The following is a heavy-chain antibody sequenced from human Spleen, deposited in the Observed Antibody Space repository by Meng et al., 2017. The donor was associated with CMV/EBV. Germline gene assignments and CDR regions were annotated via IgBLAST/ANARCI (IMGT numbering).Heavy chain of an antibody. Sequence: ASVKVSCKASGCTFTAHYMNWVRKAPGQGLEWMGWINPDSGDTHYAQKFQGRVSMTRDTSTSTVYMELGRLRSEDMAVYYCARGDRPASIAARPGFFWFDPWGQGTLVTVSS. CDR1: GCTFTAHY. V-gene: IGHV1-2*02. D-gene: IGHD6-6*01. J-gene: IGHJ5*02. CDR3: ARGDRPASIAARPGFFWFDP. CDR2: INPDSGDT.